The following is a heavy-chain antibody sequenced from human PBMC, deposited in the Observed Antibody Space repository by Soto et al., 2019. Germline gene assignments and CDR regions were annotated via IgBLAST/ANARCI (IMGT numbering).Heavy chain of an antibody. Sequence: SVKVSCKASGGTFSSYAISWVRQAPGQGLEWMGGIIPIFGTANYAQKFQGRVTITADESTSTAYMELSSLRSEDTAVYYCARLPVTTNYYYYYGMDVWGQGTTVTVSS. J-gene: IGHJ6*02. CDR2: IIPIFGTA. CDR3: ARLPVTTNYYYYYGMDV. D-gene: IGHD4-4*01. V-gene: IGHV1-69*13. CDR1: GGTFSSYA.